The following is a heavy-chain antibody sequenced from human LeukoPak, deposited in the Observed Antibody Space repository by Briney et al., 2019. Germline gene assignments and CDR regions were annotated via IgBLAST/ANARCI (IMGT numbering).Heavy chain of an antibody. Sequence: ASVKVSCKASGYTFTSYGISWVRQAPGQGLGWMGWISTYNANTNYAQKLQGRVTLTTDTSTSAAYMELRSLRSDDTAVYYCARARRYCSGGSCPPLIDYWGQGTLVTVSS. V-gene: IGHV1-18*01. CDR2: ISTYNANT. CDR1: GYTFTSYG. D-gene: IGHD2-15*01. J-gene: IGHJ4*02. CDR3: ARARRYCSGGSCPPLIDY.